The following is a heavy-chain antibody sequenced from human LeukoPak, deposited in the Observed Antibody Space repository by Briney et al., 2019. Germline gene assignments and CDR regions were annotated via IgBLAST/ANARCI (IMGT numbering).Heavy chain of an antibody. Sequence: PSETLSLTCAVYGGSFSGYYWSWIRQPPGKGLEWIGEINHSGSTNYNPSLKSRVTISVDTSKNQFSLKLSSVTAADTAVYYCARAGGSTPQTDYWGQGTLVTVSS. CDR3: ARAGGSTPQTDY. D-gene: IGHD2-15*01. CDR1: GGSFSGYY. J-gene: IGHJ4*02. CDR2: INHSGST. V-gene: IGHV4-34*01.